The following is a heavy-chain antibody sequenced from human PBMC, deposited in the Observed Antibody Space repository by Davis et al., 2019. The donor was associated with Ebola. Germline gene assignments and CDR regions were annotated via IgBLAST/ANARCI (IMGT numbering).Heavy chain of an antibody. V-gene: IGHV4-59*04. CDR1: GGSISSYY. D-gene: IGHD5-12*01. CDR2: IYYSGST. Sequence: SETLSLTCTVSGGSISSYYWSWIRQPPGKGLEWIGYIYYSGSTYYNPSLKSRVTISVDTSKNQFSLKLSSVTAADTAVYYCARKIVATIRFFDYWGQGTLVTVSS. CDR3: ARKIVATIRFFDY. J-gene: IGHJ4*02.